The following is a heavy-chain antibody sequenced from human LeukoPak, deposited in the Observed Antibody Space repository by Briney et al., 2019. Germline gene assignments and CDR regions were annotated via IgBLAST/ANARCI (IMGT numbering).Heavy chain of an antibody. D-gene: IGHD2-2*01. J-gene: IGHJ4*02. V-gene: IGHV1-2*02. CDR3: AREGDCSSTSCYFDY. Sequence: GASVKVSCKASGYTFTGYYMHWVRQAPGQGLEWMGWINPNSGGTNYAQKFQGRVTMTRDTSIITAYMELSRLRSDDTAVYYCAREGDCSSTSCYFDYWGQGTLVTVSS. CDR1: GYTFTGYY. CDR2: INPNSGGT.